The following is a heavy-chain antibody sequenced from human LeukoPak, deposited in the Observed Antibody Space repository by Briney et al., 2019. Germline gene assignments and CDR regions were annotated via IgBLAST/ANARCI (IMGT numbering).Heavy chain of an antibody. CDR3: ARGARITMVRGAYREVLYYFDY. V-gene: IGHV1-2*02. CDR2: INPNSGGT. J-gene: IGHJ4*02. D-gene: IGHD3-10*01. Sequence: GASVKVSCKASGYTFTGYYMHWVRRAPGQGLGWMGWINPNSGGTNYAQKFQGRVTMTRDTSISTAYMELSRLRSDDTAVYYCARGARITMVRGAYREVLYYFDYWGQGTLVTVSS. CDR1: GYTFTGYY.